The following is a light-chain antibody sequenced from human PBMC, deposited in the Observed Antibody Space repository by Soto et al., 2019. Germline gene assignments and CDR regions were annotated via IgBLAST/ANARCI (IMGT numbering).Light chain of an antibody. CDR1: QSVGSS. V-gene: IGKV3-11*01. Sequence: EIVLTQSPDTLSLSPGERATLSCRASQSVGSSLAWYQRKPGQAPRLLIYVASNRATGIPARFSGSGSGTDFTHTISSLEPEDFAVYDCQQGGNWPPEVTFGPGTKVDIK. CDR2: VAS. J-gene: IGKJ3*01. CDR3: QQGGNWPPEVT.